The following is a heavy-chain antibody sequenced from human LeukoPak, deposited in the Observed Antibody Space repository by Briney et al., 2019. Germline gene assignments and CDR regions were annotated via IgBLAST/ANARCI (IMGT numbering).Heavy chain of an antibody. CDR2: ISGYNGNT. CDR3: AREGYSSSWYNYYYYMDV. CDR1: GYTFTTYN. D-gene: IGHD6-13*01. V-gene: IGHV1-18*01. Sequence: ASVKVSCKASGYTFTTYNINWVRQAPGQGLEWMGWISGYNGNTNYAQKLQGRVTMTTDTSTSTAYMELRSLRSDDTAVYYCAREGYSSSWYNYYYYMDVWGKGTTVTISS. J-gene: IGHJ6*03.